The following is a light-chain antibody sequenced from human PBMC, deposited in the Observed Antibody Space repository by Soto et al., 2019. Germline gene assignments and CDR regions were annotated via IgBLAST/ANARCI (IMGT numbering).Light chain of an antibody. CDR3: QHRANWPLT. CDR2: DAS. V-gene: IGKV3-11*01. Sequence: DIVLTQSPATPSLSPGERATLSCRASQSVSKWLVWYQQKPGQAPRLLIYDASTRASDIPARFSGSGSGTDFTLTISSLEPDDFAVYYCQHRANWPLTFGGGTKVEIK. CDR1: QSVSKW. J-gene: IGKJ4*01.